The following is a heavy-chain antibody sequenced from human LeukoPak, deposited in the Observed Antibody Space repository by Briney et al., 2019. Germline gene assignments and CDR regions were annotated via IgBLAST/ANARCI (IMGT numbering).Heavy chain of an antibody. D-gene: IGHD3-3*01. Sequence: GGSLRLSCAASGFTVSSNYMSWVRQAPGKGLEWVSVIYSGGSTYYADSVKGRFTISRDNSKNTLYLQMNSLRAEDTAVYYCARNYDFWSGYYRSGAFDIWAKGQWSPSLQ. CDR1: GFTVSSNY. CDR2: IYSGGST. V-gene: IGHV3-53*01. CDR3: ARNYDFWSGYYRSGAFDI. J-gene: IGHJ3*02.